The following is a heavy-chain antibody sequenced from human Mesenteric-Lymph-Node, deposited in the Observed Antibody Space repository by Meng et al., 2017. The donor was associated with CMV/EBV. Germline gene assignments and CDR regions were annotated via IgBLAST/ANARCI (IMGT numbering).Heavy chain of an antibody. D-gene: IGHD6-6*01. Sequence: SETLSLTCTVFGYSITSGHYWGWIRQPPGKGLEWIGHIYYTVSTNYNPSLKSRVTFSVDTSKNQFSVKLSSVTAADTAIYYCARVSYSSSSGADFWGQGTLVTVSS. CDR3: ARVSYSSSSGADF. J-gene: IGHJ4*02. V-gene: IGHV4-59*11. CDR1: GYSITSGHY. CDR2: IYYTVST.